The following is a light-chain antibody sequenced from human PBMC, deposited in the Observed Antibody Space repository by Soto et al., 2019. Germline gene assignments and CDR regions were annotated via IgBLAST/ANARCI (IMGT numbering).Light chain of an antibody. CDR2: GAS. CDR3: QQYGSSPPT. Sequence: EIVITQSPGTLSLSPSGRAPLXLRASQSVSSSYLAWYQQKPGQAPRLLIYGASSRATGIPDRFSGSGSGTDFTLTISRLEPEDFAVYYCQQYGSSPPTFGQGTKVDNK. CDR1: QSVSSSY. V-gene: IGKV3-20*01. J-gene: IGKJ1*01.